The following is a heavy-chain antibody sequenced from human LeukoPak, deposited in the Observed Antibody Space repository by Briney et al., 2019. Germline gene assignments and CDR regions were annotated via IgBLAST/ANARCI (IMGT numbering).Heavy chain of an antibody. V-gene: IGHV3-74*01. CDR1: GFTFTTFW. D-gene: IGHD1-26*01. CDR2: INHDGSST. CDR3: ARDPATYLGAFDI. J-gene: IGHJ3*02. Sequence: GGSLRLSCATSGFTFTTFWMHWVHQAPGKGLVWVSRINHDGSSTNYADSVKGRFTISRDNAKNSLYLQMNSLRAEDTAVYYCARDPATYLGAFDIWGQGTMVTVSS.